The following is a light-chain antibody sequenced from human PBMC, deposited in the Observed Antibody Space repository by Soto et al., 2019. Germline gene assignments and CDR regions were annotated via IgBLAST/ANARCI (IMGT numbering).Light chain of an antibody. CDR2: SAS. CDR3: QQPYTTPPET. CDR1: QPINDY. J-gene: IGKJ3*01. Sequence: DIHMTHSPSALSASVVDRVAITCRASQPINDYLNWYRQAPGKAPTLLIYSASSLRSGVPSRFSGRGYGTNFTLIISSLQPEDFATYYCQQPYTTPPETFGPGIKGDIK. V-gene: IGKV1-39*01.